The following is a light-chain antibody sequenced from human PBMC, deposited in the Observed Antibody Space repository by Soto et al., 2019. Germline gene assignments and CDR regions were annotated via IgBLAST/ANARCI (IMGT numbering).Light chain of an antibody. CDR3: QQYGSSPVT. CDR1: QSVSSSY. V-gene: IGKV3-20*01. J-gene: IGKJ1*01. Sequence: EIVLTQSPGTLSLSPGERATLSCRASQSVSSSYLAWYQRKPGQAPRLLIYGASSRATGIPDRFSGSGSGTDFTLSISRLEPEDFAVYYCQQYGSSPVTFGQGTMVEIK. CDR2: GAS.